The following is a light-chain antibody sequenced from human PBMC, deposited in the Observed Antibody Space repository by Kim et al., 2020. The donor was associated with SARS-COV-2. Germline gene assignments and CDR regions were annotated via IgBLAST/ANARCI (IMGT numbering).Light chain of an antibody. V-gene: IGKV1-5*01. J-gene: IGKJ2*03. CDR1: QSISTL. Sequence: LSASVGDRVTITCRASQSISTLFAWYQQKPGTAPKLLISDASILQTGVPPRFSGGGSGGDFTLTISNLQPDDFATYYCQQYNSFSSFGQGTKLEI. CDR2: DAS. CDR3: QQYNSFSS.